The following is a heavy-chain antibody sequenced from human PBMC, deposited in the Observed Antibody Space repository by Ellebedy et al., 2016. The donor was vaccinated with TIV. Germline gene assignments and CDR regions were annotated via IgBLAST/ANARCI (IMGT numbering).Heavy chain of an antibody. CDR3: ASLDYYDSSGYFDY. D-gene: IGHD3-22*01. J-gene: IGHJ4*02. V-gene: IGHV4-59*08. CDR2: IYYSGST. Sequence: MPSETLSLTCTVSGGSISSYYWSWIRQPPGKGLEWIGYIYYSGSTNYNPSLKSRVTISVDTSKNQFSLKLSSVTAADTAVYYCASLDYYDSSGYFDYWGQGTLVTVSS. CDR1: GGSISSYY.